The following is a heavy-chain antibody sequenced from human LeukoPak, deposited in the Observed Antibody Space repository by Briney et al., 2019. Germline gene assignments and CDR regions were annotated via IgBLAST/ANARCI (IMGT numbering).Heavy chain of an antibody. Sequence: GESLRLSCAASGFTFSSYSMNWVRQAPGKGLEWVSSISSSSSYIYYADSVKGRFTISRDNAKNSLYLQMNSLRAEDTAVYYCAPRSGFGESSSREFDPWGQGTLVTVSS. V-gene: IGHV3-21*01. CDR1: GFTFSSYS. CDR3: APRSGFGESSSREFDP. D-gene: IGHD3-10*01. CDR2: ISSSSSYI. J-gene: IGHJ5*02.